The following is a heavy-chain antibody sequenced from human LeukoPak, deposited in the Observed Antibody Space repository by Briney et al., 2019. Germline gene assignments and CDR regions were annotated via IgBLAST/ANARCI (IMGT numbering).Heavy chain of an antibody. V-gene: IGHV4-59*08. Sequence: PSETLSLTCTVSGDSINKYHWTWIRQPPGKGLEWIGIIFSDGNTNYNPSLKSRLTISLDPSKNQFSLKLTSVTAADTAVYFCARGHYDLNLWGQGTLVTVSS. D-gene: IGHD3-22*01. CDR2: IFSDGNT. J-gene: IGHJ5*02. CDR3: ARGHYDLNL. CDR1: GDSINKYH.